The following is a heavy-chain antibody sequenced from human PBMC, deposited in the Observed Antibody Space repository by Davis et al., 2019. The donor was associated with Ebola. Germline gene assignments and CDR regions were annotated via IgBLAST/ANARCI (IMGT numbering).Heavy chain of an antibody. J-gene: IGHJ6*02. V-gene: IGHV3-23*01. CDR3: AKVTHDDFWSAHGMDV. Sequence: GESLKISCAASGFSFSSYAMSWVRQAPGKGLEWASAIKGSVGTTYHADSVKGRFTISRSNSKNTLYLQMSSLRADDTAVYYCAKVTHDDFWSAHGMDVWGQGTTVTVSS. CDR1: GFSFSSYA. CDR2: IKGSVGTT. D-gene: IGHD3-3*01.